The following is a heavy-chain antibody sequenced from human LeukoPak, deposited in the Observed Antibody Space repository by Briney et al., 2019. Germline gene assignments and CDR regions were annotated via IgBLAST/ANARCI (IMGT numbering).Heavy chain of an antibody. V-gene: IGHV4-61*02. CDR3: ARELVYSYGHFDY. CDR1: GVSISSGSYY. CDR2: IYTSGST. J-gene: IGHJ4*02. D-gene: IGHD5-18*01. Sequence: KPSQTLSLTCTVSGVSISSGSYYSSWIRHPPGKRLEWIGRIYTSGSTNYNPSLKSRVTISVDTSKYQFSLKLSSVTAADTDVYYCARELVYSYGHFDYWGQGTLVTVSS.